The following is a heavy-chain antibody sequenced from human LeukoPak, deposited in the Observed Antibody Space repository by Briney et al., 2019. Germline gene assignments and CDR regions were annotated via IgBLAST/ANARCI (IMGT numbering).Heavy chain of an antibody. Sequence: GGSLRLSCAASGFTFRTYTMHWVRQAPGKGLEWVASISYDGYYKYYAESVKGPFIISRDNSKNTLYLQMNSLRAEDTAVYYCAKVRTLTFSPPESWGQGTLVTVSS. CDR3: AKVRTLTFSPPES. CDR1: GFTFRTYT. V-gene: IGHV3-30-3*01. CDR2: ISYDGYYK. D-gene: IGHD2/OR15-2a*01. J-gene: IGHJ4*02.